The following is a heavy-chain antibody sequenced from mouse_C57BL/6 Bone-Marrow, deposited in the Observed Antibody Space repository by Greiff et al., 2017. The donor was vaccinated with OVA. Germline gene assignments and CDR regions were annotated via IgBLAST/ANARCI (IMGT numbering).Heavy chain of an antibody. CDR3: ARPPLHYYGSSGNGYFDV. CDR1: GYTFTSYW. J-gene: IGHJ1*03. V-gene: IGHV1-7*01. Sequence: LEESGAELAKPGASVKLSCKASGYTFTSYWMHWVKQRPGRGLEWIGYINPSSGYTKYNQKFKDKATLTADKSYSTAYMQLSSLTYEDSAVYYCARPPLHYYGSSGNGYFDVWGTGTTVTVSS. D-gene: IGHD1-1*01. CDR2: INPSSGYT.